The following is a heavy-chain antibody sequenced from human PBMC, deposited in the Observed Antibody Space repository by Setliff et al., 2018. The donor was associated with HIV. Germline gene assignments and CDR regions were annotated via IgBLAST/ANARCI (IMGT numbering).Heavy chain of an antibody. Sequence: PSETLSLTCAVTGASVSSGTNYWSWIRQPAGKGLEWIGHIYSRGSTIYNPSLKSRVTISKDTFKNQFSLKLTSVTATDTAVYYCASGKPRPDFWGQGTLVTVS. J-gene: IGHJ4*02. CDR3: ASGKPRPDF. CDR1: GASVSSGTNY. V-gene: IGHV4-61*09. CDR2: IYSRGST.